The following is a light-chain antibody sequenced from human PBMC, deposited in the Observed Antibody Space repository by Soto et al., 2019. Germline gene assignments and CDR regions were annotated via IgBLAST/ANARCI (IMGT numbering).Light chain of an antibody. Sequence: QSVLTQPPSVSGGPGQRVTISCTGSSSNIGARYDVHWYQQLPGTAPKLLIYGNSNRPSGVPDRFSGSKSGTSASLAITGLQAEDEADYYCQSYDSSLSGYVFGTGTKLTVL. CDR2: GNS. J-gene: IGLJ1*01. V-gene: IGLV1-40*01. CDR1: SSNIGARYD. CDR3: QSYDSSLSGYV.